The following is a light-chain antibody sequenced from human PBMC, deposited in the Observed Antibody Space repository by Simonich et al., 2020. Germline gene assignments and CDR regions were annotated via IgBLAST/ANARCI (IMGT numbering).Light chain of an antibody. CDR3: QQYYSYPLT. CDR2: AAS. J-gene: IGKJ4*01. Sequence: AIRMTQSPSSLSASTGDKVTITCRASQGISSYLAWYQQKPGKAPKLLIHAASTLQSGVPSRFSVSGSGTDFTLTISCLQSEDFATYYCQQYYSYPLTFGGGTKVEIK. V-gene: IGKV1-8*01. CDR1: QGISSY.